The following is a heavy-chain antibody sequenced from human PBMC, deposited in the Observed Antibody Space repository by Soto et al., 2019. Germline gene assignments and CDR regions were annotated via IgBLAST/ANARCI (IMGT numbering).Heavy chain of an antibody. Sequence: GGSLRLSCAASGFTFSSYAMSWVRQAPGRGLEWVSAISGSGGSTYYADSVKGRFTISRDNSKNTLYLQMNSLRAEDTAVYYCAKLERFLEWLEDYWGQGTLVTVSS. CDR3: AKLERFLEWLEDY. J-gene: IGHJ4*02. CDR2: ISGSGGST. D-gene: IGHD3-3*01. V-gene: IGHV3-23*01. CDR1: GFTFSSYA.